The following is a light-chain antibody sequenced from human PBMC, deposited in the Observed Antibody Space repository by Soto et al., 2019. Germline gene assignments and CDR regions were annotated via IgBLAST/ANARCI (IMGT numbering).Light chain of an antibody. V-gene: IGLV2-14*01. CDR3: CSFSTSGTHV. CDR2: DVN. J-gene: IGLJ1*01. Sequence: QSVLTQPASVSGSPGQSTTISCTGTSSDVGTYDYVSWHQQHPGKAPKLIIYDVNNRPSGVSSRFSGSKSGNTASLTISGLQAEDEADYYCCSFSTSGTHVFGTGTKVTVL. CDR1: SSDVGTYDY.